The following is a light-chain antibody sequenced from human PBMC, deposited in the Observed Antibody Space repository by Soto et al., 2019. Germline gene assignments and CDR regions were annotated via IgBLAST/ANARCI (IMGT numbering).Light chain of an antibody. J-gene: IGKJ4*01. V-gene: IGKV3-15*01. CDR3: QQYGSSPLT. CDR1: QSITSN. CDR2: GAS. Sequence: IVMTQSPTTLSVSPGERATLSCRASQSITSNLAWYQQKPGHAPRLLLYGASTMATGIPARFSGSGSGTDFTLTISRLEPEDFAVYYCQQYGSSPLTFGGGTKVDIK.